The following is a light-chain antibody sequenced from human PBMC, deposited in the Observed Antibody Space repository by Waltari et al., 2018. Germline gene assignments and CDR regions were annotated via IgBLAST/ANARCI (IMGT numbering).Light chain of an antibody. CDR3: AAWDDSLSGVV. J-gene: IGLJ2*01. CDR1: SSNLGSSY. V-gene: IGLV1-47*01. Sequence: QSVLTQPPSASGTPGQRVTIPCSGSSSNLGSSYVYWYQQHPGTAPKLLIYRKNQRPAGVPDRFSGSKSGTSASLAISGLRSEDEADYYCAAWDDSLSGVVFGGGTKLTVL. CDR2: RKN.